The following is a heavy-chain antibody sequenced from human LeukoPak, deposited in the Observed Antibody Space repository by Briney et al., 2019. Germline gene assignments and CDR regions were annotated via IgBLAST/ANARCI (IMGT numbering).Heavy chain of an antibody. CDR1: GFTFSSYA. J-gene: IGHJ5*02. CDR3: AKGSGINHYHWIDP. CDR2: ISYDGSNK. V-gene: IGHV3-30-3*01. D-gene: IGHD1-14*01. Sequence: GGSLRLSCAASGFTFSSYAMHWVRQAPGKGLEWVAVISYDGSNKYYADSVKGRFTISRDNSKNTLYLQMDSLRAEDTALYYCAKGSGINHYHWIDPWGQGTLVTVSS.